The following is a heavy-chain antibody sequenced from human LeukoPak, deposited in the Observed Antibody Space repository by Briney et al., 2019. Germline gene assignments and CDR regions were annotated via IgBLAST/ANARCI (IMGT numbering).Heavy chain of an antibody. CDR3: ARGRNLEWFDY. V-gene: IGHV4-59*01. Sequence: SETLSLTCTVSGDSFRSYYWSWIRQPPGKGLEWIGYIYYSGSTNYNPSLKSRVTISVNTSKNQFSLKLNSVTAADTAVYYCARGRNLEWFDYWGQGTLVSVCS. J-gene: IGHJ5*01. D-gene: IGHD3-3*01. CDR2: IYYSGST. CDR1: GDSFRSYY.